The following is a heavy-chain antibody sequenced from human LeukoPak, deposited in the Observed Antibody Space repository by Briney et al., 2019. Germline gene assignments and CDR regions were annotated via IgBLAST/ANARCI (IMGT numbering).Heavy chain of an antibody. Sequence: GGSLRLSCAASGFTFSTYAMHWVRQAPGKGLEWVAFIWPDGSKKYYADSVKGRFAISRENSKKTVYLQMNDLRPEDTALYFCAKISSSAESNFDYWGQGTLLTVSS. J-gene: IGHJ4*02. CDR3: AKISSSAESNFDY. V-gene: IGHV3-30*02. CDR2: IWPDGSKK. CDR1: GFTFSTYA. D-gene: IGHD6-25*01.